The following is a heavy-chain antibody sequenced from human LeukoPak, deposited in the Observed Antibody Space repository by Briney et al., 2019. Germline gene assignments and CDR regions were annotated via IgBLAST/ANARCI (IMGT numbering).Heavy chain of an antibody. V-gene: IGHV4-61*02. D-gene: IGHD3-10*01. CDR1: GGSISSGSYH. CDR2: IYTSGST. Sequence: SQTLSLTCTVSGGSISSGSYHWSWIRQPAGKGLEWIGRIYTSGSTNYNPSLKSRVTISVDTSKNQFSLKLSSVTAADTAVYYCARAVTMAYYMDVWGKGTTVTISS. J-gene: IGHJ6*03. CDR3: ARAVTMAYYMDV.